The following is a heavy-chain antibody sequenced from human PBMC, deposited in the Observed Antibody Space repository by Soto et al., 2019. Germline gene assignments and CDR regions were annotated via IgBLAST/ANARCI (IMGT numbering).Heavy chain of an antibody. Sequence: PGESLKISCKGSGYSFTSYWISWVRQMPGKGLEWMGRIDPSDSYTNYSPSFQGHVTISADKSISTACLQWSSLKASDTAMYYCARNFRGWLQLRSTYGMDVWGKGTRVTVAS. CDR1: GYSFTSYW. V-gene: IGHV5-10-1*01. D-gene: IGHD1-1*01. CDR2: IDPSDSYT. CDR3: ARNFRGWLQLRSTYGMDV. J-gene: IGHJ6*04.